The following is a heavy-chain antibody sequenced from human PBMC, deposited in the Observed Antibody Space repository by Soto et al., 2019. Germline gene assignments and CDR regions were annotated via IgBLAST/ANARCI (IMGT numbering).Heavy chain of an antibody. CDR2: IYTSGST. CDR1: GGSISSYY. J-gene: IGHJ5*02. V-gene: IGHV4-4*07. Sequence: SETLSLTCTVSGGSISSYYWSWIRQPAGKGLEWIGRIYTSGSTNYNPSLKSRVTMSVDTSKNQFSLKLSSVTAADTAVYYCARDGPAAAGTSWLDPWGQGTLVTVSS. CDR3: ARDGPAAAGTSWLDP. D-gene: IGHD6-13*01.